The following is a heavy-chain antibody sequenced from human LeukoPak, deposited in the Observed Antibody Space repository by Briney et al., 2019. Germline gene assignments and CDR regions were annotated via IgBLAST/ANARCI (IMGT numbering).Heavy chain of an antibody. CDR1: GGSISSYY. Sequence: SETLSLTCTVSGGSISSYYWSWIRQPPGKGLEWIGNIYDSGSTNYNPSLKSRLTISVDTSKNQCSLKLSSVTAADTAVYYCATGGRYHFHWGQGTLVTVSS. CDR2: IYDSGST. J-gene: IGHJ4*02. D-gene: IGHD1-26*01. CDR3: ATGGRYHFH. V-gene: IGHV4-59*01.